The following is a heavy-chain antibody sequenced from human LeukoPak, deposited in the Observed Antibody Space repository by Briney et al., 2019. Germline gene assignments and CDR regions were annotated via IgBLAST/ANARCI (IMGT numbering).Heavy chain of an antibody. CDR3: ARHYGP. D-gene: IGHD3-10*01. CDR1: GGSITSYY. J-gene: IGHJ5*02. Sequence: SETLSLTCAVSGGSITSYYWNWIRQPPGKGLEWIGYIHHTGKNRYNPSLQSRVTMSVDTSKSEFSLKLSSVTAADTAVYNCARHYGPWGQGTLVTVSS. V-gene: IGHV4-59*08. CDR2: IHHTGKN.